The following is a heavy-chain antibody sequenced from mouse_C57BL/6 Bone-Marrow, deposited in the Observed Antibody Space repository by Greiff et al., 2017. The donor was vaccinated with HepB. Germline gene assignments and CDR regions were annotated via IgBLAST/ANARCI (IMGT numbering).Heavy chain of an antibody. V-gene: IGHV1-19*01. CDR3: ARQDYYGTYWYFDV. CDR1: GYTFTDYY. Sequence: EVQLQQSGPVLVKPGASVKMSCKASGYTFTDYYMNWVKQSHGKSLEWIGVINPYNGGTSYNQKFKGKATLTVDKSSSTAYMELNSLTSEDSAVYYCARQDYYGTYWYFDVWGTGTTVTVSS. D-gene: IGHD1-1*01. J-gene: IGHJ1*03. CDR2: INPYNGGT.